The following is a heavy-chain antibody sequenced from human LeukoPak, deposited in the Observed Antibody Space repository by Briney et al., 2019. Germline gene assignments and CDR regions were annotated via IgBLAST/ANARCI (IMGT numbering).Heavy chain of an antibody. J-gene: IGHJ4*02. CDR1: GFTFSSYS. Sequence: GGSLRLSCAASGFTFSSYSMNWVRQAPGKGLEWVSTISSSRSHIYYADSVKGRFTISRDNSKNTLYLQMNSLRAEDTAVYYCARVYYDSSGYYPPYFDYWGQGTLVTVSS. D-gene: IGHD3-22*01. CDR3: ARVYYDSSGYYPPYFDY. CDR2: ISSSRSHI. V-gene: IGHV3-21*04.